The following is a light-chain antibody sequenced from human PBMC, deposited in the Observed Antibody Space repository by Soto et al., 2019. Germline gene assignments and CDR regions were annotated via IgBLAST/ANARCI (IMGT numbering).Light chain of an antibody. CDR2: KAS. CDR1: QTISSW. Sequence: DLQMTQSPSTLSASVGDRVTITCRASQTISSWLAWYQQKPGKAPKLLIYKASNLENGVPSRFSGSGSGTEFTLTISSLQPDDFATYYCQQYNSYSSFGQGTKVEIK. J-gene: IGKJ1*01. V-gene: IGKV1-5*03. CDR3: QQYNSYSS.